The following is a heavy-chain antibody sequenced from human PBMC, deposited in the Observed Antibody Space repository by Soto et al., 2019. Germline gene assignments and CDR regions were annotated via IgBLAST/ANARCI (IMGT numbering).Heavy chain of an antibody. V-gene: IGHV1-69*06. CDR3: ARGISLGEIAARSYYYYGMDV. D-gene: IGHD6-6*01. CDR1: GGTFSSYA. Sequence: GASVKVSCKASGGTFSSYAISWVRQAPGQGLEWMGGIIPIFGTANYAQKFQGRVTITADKSTSTAYMELSSLRSEDTAVYYCARGISLGEIAARSYYYYGMDVWGQGTTVTVSS. J-gene: IGHJ6*02. CDR2: IIPIFGTA.